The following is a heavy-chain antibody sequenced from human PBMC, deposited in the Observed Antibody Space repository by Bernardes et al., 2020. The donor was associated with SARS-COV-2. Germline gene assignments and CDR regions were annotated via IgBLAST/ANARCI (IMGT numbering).Heavy chain of an antibody. J-gene: IGHJ4*02. V-gene: IGHV2-5*02. CDR3: AHSVITFGEVPPGVWDY. D-gene: IGHD3-16*01. CDR2: IYWDDDK. CDR1: GFSLSTSGVG. Sequence: SGPTLVKPTQTLTLTCTFSGFSLSTSGVGVGWIRQPPGKALEWLALIYWDDDKRYSPSLKSRLTITKDTSKNQVVLTMTNMDPVDTATYYCAHSVITFGEVPPGVWDYWGQGTLVTVSS.